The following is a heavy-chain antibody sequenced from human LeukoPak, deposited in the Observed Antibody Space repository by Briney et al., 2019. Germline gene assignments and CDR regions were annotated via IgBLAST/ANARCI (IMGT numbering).Heavy chain of an antibody. J-gene: IGHJ1*01. CDR1: GYSISSGYY. V-gene: IGHV4-38-2*02. CDR2: IYHSGRT. D-gene: IGHD3-22*01. Sequence: PSEPLSLTCAVSGYSISSGYYWGWIRQPPGKGLEWTGGIYHSGRTYYNPSLKSRVTISVDTSKNQFSLKLSSVTAADTAVYYCAREGGGYYDSSGYYPLQHWGQGTLVTVSS. CDR3: AREGGGYYDSSGYYPLQH.